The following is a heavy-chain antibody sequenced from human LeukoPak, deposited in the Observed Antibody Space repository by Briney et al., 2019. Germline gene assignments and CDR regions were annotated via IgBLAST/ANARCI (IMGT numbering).Heavy chain of an antibody. CDR3: ARGGANGDYVGY. Sequence: PSETLSLTCTVSGGSISSGGHYWSWIRQHPGKGLEWIGYIYYSGSTYYNPSLKSRVTISVDTSKNQFSLKRSSVTAADTAVYYWARGGANGDYVGYWGQGTLVTVSS. V-gene: IGHV4-31*03. J-gene: IGHJ4*02. CDR1: GGSISSGGHY. D-gene: IGHD4-17*01. CDR2: IYYSGST.